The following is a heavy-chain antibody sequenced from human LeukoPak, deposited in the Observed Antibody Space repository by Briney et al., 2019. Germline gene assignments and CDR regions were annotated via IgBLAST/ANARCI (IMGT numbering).Heavy chain of an antibody. CDR2: IYRDDSDI. CDR3: AKYYYDRSVGSFDY. D-gene: IGHD3-22*01. Sequence: ESQEISCKGSGYSFREYWIGWVRQLPGKGLEWMGIIYRDDSDIRYSPSFQGQVTISADKSINTAYLQWCSMKASDTAMYYCAKYYYDRSVGSFDYWGQGTLVIVSP. V-gene: IGHV5-51*01. CDR1: GYSFREYW. J-gene: IGHJ4*02.